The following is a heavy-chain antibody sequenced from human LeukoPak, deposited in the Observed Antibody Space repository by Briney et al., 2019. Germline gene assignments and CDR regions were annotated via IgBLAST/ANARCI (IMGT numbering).Heavy chain of an antibody. CDR1: GGSFGGYY. J-gene: IGHJ4*02. D-gene: IGHD6-6*01. CDR3: ARIDGYSSSSHTDY. CDR2: ISHSGST. Sequence: SETLSLTCAVYGGSFGGYYWSWIRQPPGKGLEWIGEISHSGSTNYNPSLKSRVTISVDTSKNQFSLKLSSVTAADTAVYYCARIDGYSSSSHTDYWGQGTLVTVSS. V-gene: IGHV4-34*01.